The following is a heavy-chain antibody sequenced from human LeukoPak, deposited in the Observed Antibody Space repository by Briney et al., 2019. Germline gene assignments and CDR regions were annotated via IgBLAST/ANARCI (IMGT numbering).Heavy chain of an antibody. V-gene: IGHV3-23*01. CDR1: GLTFRTYG. CDR2: ISGSGGDT. J-gene: IGHJ4*02. CDR3: ASTGYYDSSGYYYFDY. D-gene: IGHD3-22*01. Sequence: PGGSLRLSCAASGLTFRTYGMSWVRQAPGKGLEWVSGISGSGGDTYYADSVKGRFTISRDNSKNTLYLQMTSLRAEDTAVYYCASTGYYDSSGYYYFDYWGQGTLVTVSS.